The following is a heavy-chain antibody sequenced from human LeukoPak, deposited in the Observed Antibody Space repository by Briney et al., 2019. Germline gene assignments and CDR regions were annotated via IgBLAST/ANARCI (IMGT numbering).Heavy chain of an antibody. CDR2: ISSSSSYI. Sequence: PGGSLRLSCAASGFTFSSYSMNWVRQAPGKGLEWVSSISSSSSYIYYADSVKGRFTISSDHAKNSLYLQMNSLRAEDTAVYYCARDRLAATDQEELTIDYWGQGTLVTVSS. CDR1: GFTFSSYS. CDR3: ARDRLAATDQEELTIDY. D-gene: IGHD2-15*01. V-gene: IGHV3-21*01. J-gene: IGHJ4*02.